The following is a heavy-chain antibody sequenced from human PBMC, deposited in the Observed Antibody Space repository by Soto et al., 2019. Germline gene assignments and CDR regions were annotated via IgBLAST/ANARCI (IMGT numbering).Heavy chain of an antibody. CDR1: GGSFSGYY. D-gene: IGHD2-15*01. Sequence: QVQLQQWGAGLLKPSETLSLTCAVYGGSFSGYYWSWIRQPPGKGLEWIGEINHSGSTNYNPSLRSRVTISVDTSKNQFSLKMSSVTAVDTAVYYCARPYCSGGSCYSGELTWGHGTLVTVSS. V-gene: IGHV4-34*01. CDR3: ARPYCSGGSCYSGELT. J-gene: IGHJ5*01. CDR2: INHSGST.